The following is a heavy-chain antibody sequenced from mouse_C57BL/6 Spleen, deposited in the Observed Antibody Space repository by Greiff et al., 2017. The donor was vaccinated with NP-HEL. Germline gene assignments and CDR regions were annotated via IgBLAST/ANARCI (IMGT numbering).Heavy chain of an antibody. Sequence: EVQLVESGGGLVKPGGSLKLSCAASGFTFSDYGMHWVRQAPEKGLEWVAYISSGSSTIYYADTVKGRFTISRDNAKNTLFLQMTSLRSEDTAMYYCARGESKYGFSYWYFDVWGTGTTVTVSS. D-gene: IGHD2-5*01. CDR1: GFTFSDYG. V-gene: IGHV5-17*01. CDR2: ISSGSSTI. J-gene: IGHJ1*03. CDR3: ARGESKYGFSYWYFDV.